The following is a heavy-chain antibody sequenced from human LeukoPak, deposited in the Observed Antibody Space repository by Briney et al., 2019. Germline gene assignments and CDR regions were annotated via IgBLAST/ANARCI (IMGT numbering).Heavy chain of an antibody. CDR1: GFTFSSSN. Sequence: GGSPRLSCAASGFTFSSSNMNWVRQAPGKGLEWVSYISSTGNTIYYADSVKGRFTISRDNAKNSLYLQMNSLKDDDTAVYYCTRAQQWGDYWGQGTLVTVSS. J-gene: IGHJ4*02. CDR2: ISSTGNTI. V-gene: IGHV3-48*02. D-gene: IGHD3-16*01. CDR3: TRAQQWGDY.